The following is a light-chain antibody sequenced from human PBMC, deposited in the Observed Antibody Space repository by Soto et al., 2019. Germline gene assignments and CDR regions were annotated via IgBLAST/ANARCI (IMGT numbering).Light chain of an antibody. CDR3: QSYDTSLSASYV. CDR2: GNT. CDR1: SSNIGAGYE. J-gene: IGLJ1*01. Sequence: QSFLTQSPSLSGAPGQRVTISCTGSSSNIGAGYEVHWYQHLPGKAPKLLIYGNTNRPSGVPDRFSGSKSGTSASLAITGLQAEDEADYYCQSYDTSLSASYVFGGGTKVTVL. V-gene: IGLV1-40*01.